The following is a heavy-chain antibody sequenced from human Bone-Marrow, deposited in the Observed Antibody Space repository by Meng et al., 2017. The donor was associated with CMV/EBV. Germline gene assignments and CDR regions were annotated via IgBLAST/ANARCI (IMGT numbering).Heavy chain of an antibody. J-gene: IGHJ5*02. CDR3: ARGLRPRYWFDP. CDR2: IIPIFGTA. CDR1: GGTFSSYA. D-gene: IGHD5-12*01. Sequence: VQLVQSGAGGKKPGSSVKVYCKASGGTFSSYAISWVRQAPGQGLEWMGGIIPIFGTANYAQKFQGRVTITADESTSTAYMELSSLRSEDTAVYYCARGLRPRYWFDPWGQGTLVTVSS. V-gene: IGHV1-69*12.